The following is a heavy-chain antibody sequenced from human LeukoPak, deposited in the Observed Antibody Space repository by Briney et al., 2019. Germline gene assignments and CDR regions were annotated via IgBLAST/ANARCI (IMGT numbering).Heavy chain of an antibody. D-gene: IGHD3-10*01. J-gene: IGHJ5*02. V-gene: IGHV4-34*01. CDR1: GGSSSGYY. CDR2: INHSGST. CDR3: ARGPPPHRLLWFGELFGWFDP. Sequence: SETLSLTCAVYGGSSSGYYWSWIRQPPGKGLEWIGEINHSGSTNYNPSLKSRVTISVDTSKNQFSLKLSSVTAADTAVYYCARGPPPHRLLWFGELFGWFDPWGQGTLVTVSS.